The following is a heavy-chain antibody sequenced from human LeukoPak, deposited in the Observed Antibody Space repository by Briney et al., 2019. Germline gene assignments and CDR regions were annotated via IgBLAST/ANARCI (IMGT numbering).Heavy chain of an antibody. J-gene: IGHJ3*02. CDR2: IYPGDSDT. CDR3: ARLPYYYDSSGDAFDI. V-gene: IGHV5-51*01. Sequence: GESVKISCKGSGYSFTSYWIGWVRQMPGKGLEWMGIIYPGDSDTRYSPSFQGQVTISADKSISTAYLQWISLKASDTAMYFCARLPYYYDSSGDAFDIWGQGTMVTASS. D-gene: IGHD3-22*01. CDR1: GYSFTSYW.